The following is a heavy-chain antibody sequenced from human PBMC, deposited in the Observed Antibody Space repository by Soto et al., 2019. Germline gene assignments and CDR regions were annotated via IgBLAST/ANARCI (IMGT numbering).Heavy chain of an antibody. Sequence: QVQLVQSGAQVKKPGASVKVSCKASGYTFDNYALHWVRQAPGRRLEWMGWIQAGNGYTKYSQSFQGRVTITRDTSASTVDMDLSSLRSEDTAVYYCARVQYSGYDFKLAFDIWGQGTMVTVSS. CDR2: IQAGNGYT. V-gene: IGHV1-3*01. CDR3: ARVQYSGYDFKLAFDI. CDR1: GYTFDNYA. D-gene: IGHD5-12*01. J-gene: IGHJ3*02.